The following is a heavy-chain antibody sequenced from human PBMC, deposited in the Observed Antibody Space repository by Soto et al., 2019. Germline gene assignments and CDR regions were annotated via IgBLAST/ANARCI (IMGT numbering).Heavy chain of an antibody. CDR3: AEMRGQWLPRD. J-gene: IGHJ4*02. Sequence: QLQLQESGPGLVEPSETLSLTCTVSGCSISGSDYYWAWIRQPPGKGLEWLGTIYYTGSTYYNPSRKSRVTLSVDTSRNQFSLNLNSVSAADTAVYFCAEMRGQWLPRDWGQGTLVTVSS. CDR1: GCSISGSDYY. V-gene: IGHV4-39*01. D-gene: IGHD6-19*01. CDR2: IYYTGST.